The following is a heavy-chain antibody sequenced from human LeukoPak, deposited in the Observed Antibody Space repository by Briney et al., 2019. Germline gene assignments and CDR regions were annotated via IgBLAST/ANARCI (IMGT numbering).Heavy chain of an antibody. CDR2: ISSSGSTI. V-gene: IGHV3-11*01. CDR1: GFTFSDYY. J-gene: IGHJ6*03. Sequence: PGGSLRLSCAASGFTFSDYYMSWIRQAPGKGLEWVSYISSSGSTIYYADSVKGRFTISRDNAKNSLYLQMNSLRAEDTAIYYCAKGRYYYYYMDVWGKGTTVTISS. CDR3: AKGRYYYYYMDV.